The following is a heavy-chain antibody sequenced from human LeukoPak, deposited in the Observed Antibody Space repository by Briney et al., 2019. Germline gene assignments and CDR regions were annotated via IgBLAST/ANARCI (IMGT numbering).Heavy chain of an antibody. V-gene: IGHV3-30*02. CDR2: IRYDGGNE. J-gene: IGHJ4*02. Sequence: GGSLRLSCAASGFTFSNHGMHWVRQAPGRGLEWATYIRYDGGNEQYAESVKGRFTISRDNSKNTVDLQMNSLRVEDTAVYYCVKGGNTAIVGATSFDYWGQGTLVTVSS. D-gene: IGHD1-26*01. CDR1: GFTFSNHG. CDR3: VKGGNTAIVGATSFDY.